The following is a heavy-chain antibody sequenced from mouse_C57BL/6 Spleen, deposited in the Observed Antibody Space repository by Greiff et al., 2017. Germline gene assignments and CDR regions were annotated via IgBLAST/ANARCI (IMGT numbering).Heavy chain of an antibody. J-gene: IGHJ1*03. D-gene: IGHD3-1*01. CDR2: IYPGSGST. Sequence: QVQLKQPGAELVKPGASVKMSCKASGYTFTSYWITWVKQRPGQGLEWIGDIYPGSGSTNYNEKFKSKATLTADTSSSTAYMQLSSLTSEDSAVYYGARGGYCNSFWYFEVWGTGATVTV. CDR1: GYTFTSYW. V-gene: IGHV1-55*01. CDR3: ARGGYCNSFWYFEV.